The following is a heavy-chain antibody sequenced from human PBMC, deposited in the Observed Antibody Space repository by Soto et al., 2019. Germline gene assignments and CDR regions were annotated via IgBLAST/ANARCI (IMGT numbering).Heavy chain of an antibody. V-gene: IGHV3-30-3*01. Sequence: QVQLVESGGGVVQPGRSLRLSCAASGFTFSSYAMHWVRQAPGKGLEWVAVISYDGSNKYYADSVKGRFTISRDNSKNTLYLQMNSLRAEDTAVYYCAREDIAAAGTGDYWGQGTLVTVS. CDR3: AREDIAAAGTGDY. J-gene: IGHJ4*02. D-gene: IGHD6-13*01. CDR2: ISYDGSNK. CDR1: GFTFSSYA.